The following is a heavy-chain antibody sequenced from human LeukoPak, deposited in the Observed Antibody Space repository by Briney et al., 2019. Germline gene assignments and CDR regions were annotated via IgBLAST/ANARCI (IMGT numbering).Heavy chain of an antibody. V-gene: IGHV4-59*12. CDR1: GGSISSYY. Sequence: SETLSLTCTVSGGSISSYYWSWIRQPPGKGLEWIGYIYYSGSTNYNPSLKSRVTISVDTSKNQFSLKLSSVTAADTAVYYCARAKAQSAAGRGYWFDPWGQGTLVTVSS. CDR2: IYYSGST. J-gene: IGHJ5*02. CDR3: ARAKAQSAAGRGYWFDP. D-gene: IGHD6-13*01.